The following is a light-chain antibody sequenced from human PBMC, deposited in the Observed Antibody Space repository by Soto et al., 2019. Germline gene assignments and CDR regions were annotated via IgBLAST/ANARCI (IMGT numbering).Light chain of an antibody. J-gene: IGKJ1*01. V-gene: IGKV3-15*01. Sequence: EIVTAPSAATLSVSQGERVTLSCSARQSLTRNLAWYQHKPGQSPRLLLYGESARATGFPARFSGGWSGAEYTLTISSLRSEDFAVYYCQQYDKWHRTFGQGPRWIS. CDR2: GES. CDR1: QSLTRN. CDR3: QQYDKWHRT.